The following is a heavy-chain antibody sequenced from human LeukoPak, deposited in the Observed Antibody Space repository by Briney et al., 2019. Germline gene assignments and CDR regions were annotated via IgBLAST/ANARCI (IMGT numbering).Heavy chain of an antibody. CDR3: ARVGGSSGWLDLDY. Sequence: AETLSLTCAVYGGSFCGYYWSWLRQPPGKGLEWMGEIIHSGSPKYNPPQKSRVTISVHTPKNQFSLKLSSGTAADTAVYYRARVGGSSGWLDLDYWGQGTLVTVSS. CDR2: IIHSGSP. CDR1: GGSFCGYY. D-gene: IGHD6-19*01. J-gene: IGHJ4*02. V-gene: IGHV4-34*12.